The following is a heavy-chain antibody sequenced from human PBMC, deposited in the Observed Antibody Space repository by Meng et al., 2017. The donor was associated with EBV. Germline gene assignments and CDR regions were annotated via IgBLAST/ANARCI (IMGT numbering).Heavy chain of an antibody. J-gene: IGHJ4*02. CDR3: ARAVTRYYFDY. Sequence: QGQLVECGGGVVQPGRSLSLSCAASGFTFSSYAMHWVRQAPGKGLEWVAVISYDGSNKYYADSVKGRFTISRDNSKNTLYLQMNSLRAEDTAVYYCARAVTRYYFDYWGQGTLVTVSS. CDR1: GFTFSSYA. CDR2: ISYDGSNK. D-gene: IGHD4-17*01. V-gene: IGHV3-30*14.